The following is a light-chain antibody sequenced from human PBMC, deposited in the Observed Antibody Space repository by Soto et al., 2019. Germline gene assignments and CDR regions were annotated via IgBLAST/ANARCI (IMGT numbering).Light chain of an antibody. CDR2: DDN. CDR1: DIASKS. V-gene: IGLV3-21*02. CDR3: QVWDSSSDHYV. J-gene: IGLJ1*01. Sequence: ELTQPPSVSVAPGQTARISCGGNDIASKSVHWSQQKPGQAPVLVVYDDNDRPSGIPERFSGSNSGDTATLTISRVEAGDEADYYCQVWDSSSDHYVFGSGTKVTVL.